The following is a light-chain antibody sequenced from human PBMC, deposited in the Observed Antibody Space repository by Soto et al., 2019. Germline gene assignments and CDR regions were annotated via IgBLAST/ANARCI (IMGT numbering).Light chain of an antibody. J-gene: IGKJ2*01. CDR2: GAS. CDR3: HQYGNAPYT. V-gene: IGKV3-20*01. Sequence: EIVLTQSPGTLSLSPGERATLPCRASQSVKSSYLVWYQQKRGQAPRLLIYGASSRATGIPDRFSGSGSGTDFTLTISRLEPEDFAVYYCHQYGNAPYTFGQGTKLEIK. CDR1: QSVKSSY.